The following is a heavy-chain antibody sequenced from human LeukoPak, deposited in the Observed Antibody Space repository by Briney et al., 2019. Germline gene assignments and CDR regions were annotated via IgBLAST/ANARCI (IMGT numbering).Heavy chain of an antibody. CDR3: ARDGLYSYGYSYFDF. CDR1: GGSVSTYH. Sequence: SETLSLTCTVSGGSVSTYHSSWIRQSALKRLEWIWRVHNSGTTNYNPSLESRVTMSVDTSKNQFSLKLRSVTAADTAVYYCARDGLYSYGYSYFDFWGQGTLVTVSS. D-gene: IGHD5-18*01. V-gene: IGHV4-4*07. CDR2: VHNSGTT. J-gene: IGHJ4*02.